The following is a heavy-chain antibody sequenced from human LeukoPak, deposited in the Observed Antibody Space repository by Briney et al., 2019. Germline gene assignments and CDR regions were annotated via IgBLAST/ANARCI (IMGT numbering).Heavy chain of an antibody. V-gene: IGHV1-8*01. CDR2: MNPNSGIT. CDR3: ARGGVRGSWRTLGY. J-gene: IGHJ4*02. CDR1: GYTFTSYD. D-gene: IGHD2-15*01. Sequence: GASVKASCKASGYTFTSYDINWVRQATGQGLEWMGWMNPNSGITGYAQKFQGRVTMTRNTSISTAYMELSSLRSEDTAVYYCARGGVRGSWRTLGYWGQGTLVTVSS.